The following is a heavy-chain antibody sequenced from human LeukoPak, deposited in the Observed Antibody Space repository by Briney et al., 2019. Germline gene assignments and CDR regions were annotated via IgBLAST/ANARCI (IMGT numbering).Heavy chain of an antibody. CDR1: GFTFSTYV. Sequence: GGSLRLSCAASGFTFSTYVMRWVRQAPGKGLEWVAVISYDGSNKYYADSVKGRFTISRDNSKNTVYLQMNSLRPEDTAVYYCARELMGGAFDIWGQGTMVTVAS. CDR2: ISYDGSNK. D-gene: IGHD3-16*01. V-gene: IGHV3-30-3*01. J-gene: IGHJ3*02. CDR3: ARELMGGAFDI.